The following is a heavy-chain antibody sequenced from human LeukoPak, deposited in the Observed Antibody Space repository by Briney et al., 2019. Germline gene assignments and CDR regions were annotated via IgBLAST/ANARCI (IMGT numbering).Heavy chain of an antibody. V-gene: IGHV4-59*01. D-gene: IGHD6-13*01. CDR3: ARGVMTGYSSSWHFDY. Sequence: SETLSLTCTVSGGSISSYYWSWLRQPPGKGLEWIGYIYYSGSTNYNPSLKSRVTISVDTSKNQFSLKLSSVTAADTAVYCCARGVMTGYSSSWHFDYWGQGTLVTVSS. CDR1: GGSISSYY. J-gene: IGHJ4*02. CDR2: IYYSGST.